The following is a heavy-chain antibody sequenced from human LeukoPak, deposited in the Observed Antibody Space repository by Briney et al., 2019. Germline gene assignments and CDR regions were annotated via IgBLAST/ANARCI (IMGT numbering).Heavy chain of an antibody. CDR1: GGSFSGYY. D-gene: IGHD6-13*01. CDR2: INHSGST. V-gene: IGHV4-34*01. Sequence: SETLSLTCAVYGGSFSGYYWSWIRQPPGKGLEWIGEINHSGSTNYNPSLKSRVTISVDTSKNQFSLKLSSVTAADTAMYYCAKLGAYFSSWYGFFDYWGQGTLVTVS. J-gene: IGHJ4*02. CDR3: AKLGAYFSSWYGFFDY.